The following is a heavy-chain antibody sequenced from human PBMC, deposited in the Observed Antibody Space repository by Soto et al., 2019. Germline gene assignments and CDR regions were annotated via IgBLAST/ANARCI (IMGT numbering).Heavy chain of an antibody. CDR2: ISAYNSNT. J-gene: IGHJ3*02. D-gene: IGHD6-19*01. V-gene: IGHV1-18*01. CDR3: AGAVNVAVAGFYLTAFGI. CDR1: GYTFTSYG. Sequence: ASVKVSCKASGYTFTSYGISWVRQAPGQGLKWMGWISAYNSNTNYAQKHQGRVTMTTDTSTSTAYMEQRSLRSDDTAVYNYAGAVNVAVAGFYLTAFGIWGQGKMVTVSS.